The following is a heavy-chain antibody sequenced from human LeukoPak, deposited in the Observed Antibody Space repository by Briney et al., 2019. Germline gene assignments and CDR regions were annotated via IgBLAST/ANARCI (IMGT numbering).Heavy chain of an antibody. CDR1: GGSINNYY. CDR2: IYTRGST. J-gene: IGHJ3*02. Sequence: SETLSLTCTVSGGSINNYYWSWIRQPAGKGLEWIGRIYTRGSTNYNPSLKSRVTMSVDTSKNQLSLKLSSVTAADTAVYYCARGRYCSADICSGGDAFDIWGQGAMVSVSS. CDR3: ARGRYCSADICSGGDAFDI. D-gene: IGHD2-15*01. V-gene: IGHV4-4*07.